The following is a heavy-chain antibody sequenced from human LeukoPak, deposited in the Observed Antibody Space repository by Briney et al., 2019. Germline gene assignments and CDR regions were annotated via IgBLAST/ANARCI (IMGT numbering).Heavy chain of an antibody. J-gene: IGHJ4*02. V-gene: IGHV3-74*01. D-gene: IGHD3-9*01. CDR2: INSAGSIT. CDR1: GFTFSDYW. CDR3: ARVALRYFDSTTGY. Sequence: PGGSLRLSCTASGFTFSDYWMHWVRQAPGKGLVWVSRINSAGSITSYADSVKGRFTISRDNAKNTLYLQMNSLRAEDTAVYYCARVALRYFDSTTGYWGQGTLVTVSS.